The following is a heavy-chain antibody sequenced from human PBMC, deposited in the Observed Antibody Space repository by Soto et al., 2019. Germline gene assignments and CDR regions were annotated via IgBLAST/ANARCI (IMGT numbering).Heavy chain of an antibody. J-gene: IGHJ5*02. CDR3: ATAYYDSRGFQDR. Sequence: GVSLRLSFAAPGFTFSSYWMSWVRQAPGKGLEWVANIKQDGSEKYYVDSVKGRFTISRDNSKKTLYLQMNSLRAEDTATYFCATAYYDSRGFQDRWGQGTLVTVSS. V-gene: IGHV3-7*03. CDR1: GFTFSSYW. CDR2: IKQDGSEK. D-gene: IGHD3-22*01.